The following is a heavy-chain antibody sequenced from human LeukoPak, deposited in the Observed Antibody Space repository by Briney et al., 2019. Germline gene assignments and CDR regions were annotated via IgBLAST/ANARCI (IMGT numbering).Heavy chain of an antibody. CDR3: ARDGRSEQLGTFDY. D-gene: IGHD6-6*01. J-gene: IGHJ4*02. CDR2: ISAYNGNT. Sequence: GASVKVSCKASGYTFTSYGISWVRQAPGQGLDWMGWISAYNGNTNYAQKLQGRVTMTTDTSTSTAYMELRSLRSDDTAVYYCARDGRSEQLGTFDYWGQGTLVTVSS. V-gene: IGHV1-18*01. CDR1: GYTFTSYG.